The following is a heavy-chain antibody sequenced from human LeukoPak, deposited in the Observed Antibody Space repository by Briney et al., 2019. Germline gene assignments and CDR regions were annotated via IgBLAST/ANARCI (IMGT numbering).Heavy chain of an antibody. J-gene: IGHJ4*02. CDR3: ARCAVVVAATIPDY. CDR2: IRYDGSNK. CDR1: GFTFSSYG. V-gene: IGHV3-30*02. D-gene: IGHD2-15*01. Sequence: PGGSLRLSCAASGFTFSSYGMHWVRQAPGKGLEWVAFIRYDGSNKYYADSVKGRFTISRDNSKNTLYLQMNSLRAEDTAVYYCARCAVVVAATIPDYWGQGTLVTVSS.